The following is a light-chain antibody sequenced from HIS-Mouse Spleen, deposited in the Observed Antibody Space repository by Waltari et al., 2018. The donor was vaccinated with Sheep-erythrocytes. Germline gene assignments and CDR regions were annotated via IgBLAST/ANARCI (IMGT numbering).Light chain of an antibody. V-gene: IGLV2-11*01. CDR3: CSYAGSYTLV. CDR2: DVS. J-gene: IGLJ3*02. Sequence: QSALTQPRSVSGSPGQSVTISCTGTSSDVGGYNYVSWYQQHPGKAPKLMIYDVSKRPSGVPDRFSASKSGNAASLSISGRQAEDEADYYCCSYAGSYTLVFGGGPKLTVL. CDR1: SSDVGGYNY.